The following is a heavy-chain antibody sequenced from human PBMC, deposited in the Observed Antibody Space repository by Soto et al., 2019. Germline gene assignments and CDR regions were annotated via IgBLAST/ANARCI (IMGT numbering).Heavy chain of an antibody. D-gene: IGHD6-6*01. CDR1: GGSFSGYY. V-gene: IGHV4-34*01. J-gene: IGHJ6*03. CDR3: ARGRKYSSSSRPYYYYYMDV. Sequence: PSETLSLTCAVYGGSFSGYYWSWIRQPPGKGLEWIGEINHSGSTNYNPSLKSRVTISVDTSKNQFSLKLSSVTAADTAVYYCARGRKYSSSSRPYYYYYMDVWGKGTTVTVSS. CDR2: INHSGST.